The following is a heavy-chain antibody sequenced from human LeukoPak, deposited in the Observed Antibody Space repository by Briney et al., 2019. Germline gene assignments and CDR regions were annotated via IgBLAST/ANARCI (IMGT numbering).Heavy chain of an antibody. CDR3: AKVPLVGATASSYYYYGMDV. CDR2: ISYDGSNK. D-gene: IGHD1-26*01. Sequence: PGRSLRLSCAASGFIFSSYGMHWVRQAPGKGLEWVAVISYDGSNKYYADSVKGRFTISRDNSKNTLYLQMNSLRAEDTAVYYCAKVPLVGATASSYYYYGMDVWGQGTTVTVSS. V-gene: IGHV3-30*18. J-gene: IGHJ6*02. CDR1: GFIFSSYG.